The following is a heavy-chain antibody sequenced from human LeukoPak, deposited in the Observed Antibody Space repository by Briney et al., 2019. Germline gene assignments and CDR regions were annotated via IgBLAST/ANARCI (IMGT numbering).Heavy chain of an antibody. CDR3: ARGQLRIPVAFDI. D-gene: IGHD1-26*01. CDR1: GGSFSGYY. V-gene: IGHV4-34*01. CDR2: INHSGST. J-gene: IGHJ3*02. Sequence: PSETLSLTCAVYGGSFSGYYWSWIRQPPGKGLEWIGEINHSGSTNYNPSLKSRVTISVDTSKNQFSLKLSSVTAADTAVYYCARGQLRIPVAFDIWGQGTMVTVSS.